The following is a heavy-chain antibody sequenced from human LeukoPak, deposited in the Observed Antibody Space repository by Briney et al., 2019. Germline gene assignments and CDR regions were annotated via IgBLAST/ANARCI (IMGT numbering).Heavy chain of an antibody. Sequence: GGSLRLSCAASGFTFSSFWMHWVRQAPGKGLVWVSRVHSDGSPTSYADSVKGRFTISRDNAKNTVYLQMNSLRAEDTAVYYCARGSAVGAYFDYWGQGTQVTVSS. CDR3: ARGSAVGAYFDY. CDR1: GFTFSSFW. CDR2: VHSDGSPT. J-gene: IGHJ4*02. D-gene: IGHD3-10*01. V-gene: IGHV3-74*01.